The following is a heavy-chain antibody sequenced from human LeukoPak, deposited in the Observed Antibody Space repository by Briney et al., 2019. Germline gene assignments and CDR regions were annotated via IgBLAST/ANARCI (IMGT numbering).Heavy chain of an antibody. CDR1: GGSISSYY. V-gene: IGHV4-59*01. D-gene: IGHD3-10*01. J-gene: IGHJ5*02. CDR2: IYYSGST. CDR3: ARTPFYGSGRPNNWFDP. Sequence: SETLSLTCTVSGGSISSYYWSWIRQPPGKGLEWIGYIYYSGSTNYNPSLKSRVTISVDTSKNQFSLKLSSVTAADTAVYYCARTPFYGSGRPNNWFDPWGQGTLVTVSS.